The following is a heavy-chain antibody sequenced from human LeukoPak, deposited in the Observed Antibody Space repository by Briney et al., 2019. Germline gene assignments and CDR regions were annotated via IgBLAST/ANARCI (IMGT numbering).Heavy chain of an antibody. CDR1: GFTFSSYA. Sequence: GGSLRLSCAASGFTFSSYAMHWVRQAPGKGLEWVAVISYDGSNKYYADSVKGRFTISRDNSKNTLYLQVNSLRAEDTAVYYCAREGKVPAAGFDYWGQGTLDTVSS. V-gene: IGHV3-30*04. D-gene: IGHD2-2*01. CDR2: ISYDGSNK. CDR3: AREGKVPAAGFDY. J-gene: IGHJ4*02.